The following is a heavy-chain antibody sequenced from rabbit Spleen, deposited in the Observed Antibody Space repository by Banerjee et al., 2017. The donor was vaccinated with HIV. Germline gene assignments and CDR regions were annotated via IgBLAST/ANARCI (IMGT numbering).Heavy chain of an antibody. V-gene: IGHV1S40*01. J-gene: IGHJ6*01. CDR2: IYGGSGGST. D-gene: IGHD1-1*01. Sequence: QSLEESGGDLVQPGASLTLTCTASGFSFSASYYMCWVRQAPGKGLESIACIYGGSGGSTWYASWAKGRFTNSKTSSTTVTLQMTSLTAADTATYFCARVDYTNGGGYVTLDLWGPGTLVTVS. CDR1: GFSFSASYY. CDR3: ARVDYTNGGGYVTLDL.